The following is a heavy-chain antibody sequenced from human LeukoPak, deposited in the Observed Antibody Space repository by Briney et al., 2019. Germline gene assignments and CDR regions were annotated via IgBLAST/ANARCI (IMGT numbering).Heavy chain of an antibody. V-gene: IGHV4-34*01. Sequence: SETLSLTCAVYGGSFSGYYWSWIRQPPGKGLEWIGEINHSGSTNYNPSLKSRVTISVDTSKNQFSLELSSATAADTAVYYCASRIAAAGTWFYWGQGTLVTVSS. CDR1: GGSFSGYY. CDR2: INHSGST. J-gene: IGHJ4*02. D-gene: IGHD6-13*01. CDR3: ASRIAAAGTWFY.